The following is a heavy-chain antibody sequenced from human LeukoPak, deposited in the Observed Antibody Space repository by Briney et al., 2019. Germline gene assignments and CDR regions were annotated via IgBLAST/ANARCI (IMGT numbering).Heavy chain of an antibody. D-gene: IGHD3-16*01. CDR2: IGTVTDT. J-gene: IGHJ4*02. CDR3: ARGWGGHGRSWGALDF. V-gene: IGHV3-13*01. CDR1: GFNFKNYD. Sequence: GGSLRLSCAASGFNFKNYDFHWVRQAAGKRLEWVSGIGTVTDTFYLDSVEGRFTISRENAKNSFYLQMNGLRAGDTAVYYCARGWGGHGRSWGALDFWGQGILVTVSS.